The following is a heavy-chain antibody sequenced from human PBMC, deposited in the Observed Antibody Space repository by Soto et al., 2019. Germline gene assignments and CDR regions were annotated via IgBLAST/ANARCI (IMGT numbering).Heavy chain of an antibody. CDR1: GYTFTSYG. J-gene: IGHJ6*03. CDR2: ISAYNGNT. CDR3: ARQIYKEGVVSPYYYYYMDV. D-gene: IGHD3-3*01. V-gene: IGHV1-18*01. Sequence: ASVKVSCKASGYTFTSYGISWVRQAPGQGLEWMGWISAYNGNTNYAQKLQGRVTMTTDTSTSTAYMELRSLRSDETAVYYCARQIYKEGVVSPYYYYYMDVWGKGTTVTVSS.